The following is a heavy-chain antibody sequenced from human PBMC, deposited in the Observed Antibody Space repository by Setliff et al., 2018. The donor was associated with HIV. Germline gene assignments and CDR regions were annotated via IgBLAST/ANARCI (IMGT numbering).Heavy chain of an antibody. CDR1: GGSISSYY. D-gene: IGHD2-15*01. Sequence: SETLSLTCTVPGGSISSYYWSWIRQPPGKGLEWIGYIYTSGSTNYNPSLKSRVTISVDTSKNQFSLKLSSVTAADTAMYYCAREHCSGGSCNGYNWFDPWGQGTLVTVSS. CDR3: AREHCSGGSCNGYNWFDP. J-gene: IGHJ5*02. V-gene: IGHV4-4*09. CDR2: IYTSGST.